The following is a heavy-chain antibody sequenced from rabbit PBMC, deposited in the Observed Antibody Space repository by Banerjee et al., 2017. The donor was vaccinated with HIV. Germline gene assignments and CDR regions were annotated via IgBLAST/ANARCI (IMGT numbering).Heavy chain of an antibody. D-gene: IGHD4-2*01. Sequence: QSLEESGGDLVKPGASLTLTCTASGFTISSSYYMCWVRQAPGKGLEWIACIYDGSSGSTYYAGWAKGRFTISKPPTTTVTLQMTNLTAADTATYFCARGYAGFVLDLWGPGTLVTVS. CDR3: ARGYAGFVLDL. J-gene: IGHJ4*01. CDR2: IYDGSSGST. CDR1: GFTISSSYY. V-gene: IGHV1S40*01.